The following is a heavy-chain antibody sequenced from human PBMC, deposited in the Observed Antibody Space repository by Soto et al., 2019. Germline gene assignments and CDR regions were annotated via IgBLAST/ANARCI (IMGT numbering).Heavy chain of an antibody. CDR3: ARMAYSSGWYYYFDF. CDR1: GGTFSSYA. V-gene: IGHV1-69*13. J-gene: IGHJ4*02. Sequence: ASVKVCCKASGGTFSSYAISWVRQAPGQGLEWMGGIIPIFGTANYAQKFQGRVTVTADESTSTAYMELSSLRSEDTAVYYCARMAYSSGWYYYFDFWGQGTLVTVSS. D-gene: IGHD6-19*01. CDR2: IIPIFGTA.